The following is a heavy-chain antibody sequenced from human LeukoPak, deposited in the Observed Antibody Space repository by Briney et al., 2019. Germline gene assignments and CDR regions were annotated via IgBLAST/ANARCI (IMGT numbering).Heavy chain of an antibody. V-gene: IGHV4-39*01. D-gene: IGHD6-13*01. Sequence: SETLSLTRTVSGGSISSSSYYWGWIRQPPGKGLEWIGSMYYSGSTSYNPSLRSRVTISVDTSKSQFSLKLNSVTAADTAVYYCASDPRYSSFQFDYWGQGTLVTVSS. CDR2: MYYSGST. J-gene: IGHJ4*02. CDR3: ASDPRYSSFQFDY. CDR1: GGSISSSSYY.